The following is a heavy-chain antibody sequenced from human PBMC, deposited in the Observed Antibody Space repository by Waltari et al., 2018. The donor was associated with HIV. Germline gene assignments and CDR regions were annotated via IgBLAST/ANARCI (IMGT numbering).Heavy chain of an antibody. D-gene: IGHD3-10*01. CDR1: GFTFSNAW. CDR3: TTEEGYGSGSYLDY. CDR2: IKSKSDGGTT. Sequence: EVHLVESGGDLLKPGGCIRLSCAASGFTFSNAWMTWVRQAPGKGLEWVGRIKSKSDGGTTDYNAAVKGIFTISRDDSKTTLFLQMNSLKTEDTAVYYCTTEEGYGSGSYLDYWGQGTPLTVSS. J-gene: IGHJ4*02. V-gene: IGHV3-15*01.